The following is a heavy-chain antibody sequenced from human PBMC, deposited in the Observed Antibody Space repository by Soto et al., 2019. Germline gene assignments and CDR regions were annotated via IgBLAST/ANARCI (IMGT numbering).Heavy chain of an antibody. V-gene: IGHV5-10-1*01. CDR3: AIVNCRSTSCPRGSYYYGMDV. D-gene: IGHD2-2*01. CDR1: GYSFTSYW. J-gene: IGHJ6*02. CDR2: IDPSDSYT. Sequence: PGESLKISCKGSGYSFTSYWISWVRQMPGKGLEWMGRIDPSDSYTNYSPSFQGHVTISADKSISTAYLQWSSLKASDTAMYYCAIVNCRSTSCPRGSYYYGMDVSGHGTTLTVSS.